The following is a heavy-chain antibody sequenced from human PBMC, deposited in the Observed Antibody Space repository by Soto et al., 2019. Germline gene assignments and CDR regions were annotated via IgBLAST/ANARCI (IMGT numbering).Heavy chain of an antibody. CDR2: IYYSGST. J-gene: IGHJ6*02. CDR3: ARQGLPISIAVAPLHYYYYGMDV. CDR1: GGSISSYY. V-gene: IGHV4-59*08. D-gene: IGHD6-19*01. Sequence: SETLSLTCTVSGGSISSYYWSWIRQPPGKGLEWIGYIYYSGSTNYNPSLKSRVTISADKSISTAYLQWSSLKASDTAMYYCARQGLPISIAVAPLHYYYYGMDVWGQGTTVTVSS.